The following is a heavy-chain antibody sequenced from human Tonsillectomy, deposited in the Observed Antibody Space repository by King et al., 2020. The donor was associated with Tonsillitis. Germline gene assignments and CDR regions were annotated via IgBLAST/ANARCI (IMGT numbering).Heavy chain of an antibody. J-gene: IGHJ5*02. Sequence: TLKESGPTLVKPTQTLTLTCTFSGFSLSTSGVGVGWIRQPPGKALEWLALIYWNDDKRYSPSLKSRLTITKDTSKNQVVLTMTNMDPVDTATYYCAHRLDCSGGSCFYNWFDPWGQGTLVTVSS. D-gene: IGHD2-15*01. CDR3: AHRLDCSGGSCFYNWFDP. CDR1: GFSLSTSGVG. V-gene: IGHV2-5*01. CDR2: IYWNDDK.